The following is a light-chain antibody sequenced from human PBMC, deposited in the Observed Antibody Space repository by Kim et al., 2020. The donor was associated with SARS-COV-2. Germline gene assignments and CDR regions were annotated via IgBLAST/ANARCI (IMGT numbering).Light chain of an antibody. V-gene: IGLV3-19*01. CDR1: RLRSYY. CDR3: NSRGSNDNVL. Sequence: ALGQKVRINWQGDRLRSYYATWYQQKPGQAPIVVFYGKNNRPSGIPDRFSGSSSGDTASLTIPGTQAGDEADYYCNSRGSNDNVLFGGGTKLTVL. CDR2: GKN. J-gene: IGLJ2*01.